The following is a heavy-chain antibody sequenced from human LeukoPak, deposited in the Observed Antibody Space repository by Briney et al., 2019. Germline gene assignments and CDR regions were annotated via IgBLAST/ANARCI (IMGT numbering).Heavy chain of an antibody. CDR2: TSGSGGST. CDR3: ATARYYDFWSGRPNWFDP. Sequence: GGSLRLSCAASGFSFSNYAMSWVRQAPGKGLEWVSGTSGSGGSTYYADSVKGRFTISRDNSKNTLYLQMNSLRADDTAVYYCATARYYDFWSGRPNWFDPWGQGTLVTVSS. J-gene: IGHJ5*02. CDR1: GFSFSNYA. D-gene: IGHD3-3*01. V-gene: IGHV3-23*01.